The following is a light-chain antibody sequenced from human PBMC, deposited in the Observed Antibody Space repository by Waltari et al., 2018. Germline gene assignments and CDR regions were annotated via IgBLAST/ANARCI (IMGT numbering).Light chain of an antibody. CDR2: TTD. CDR1: DSNIGSNT. Sequence: QSVLTQPPSASGTPGQRVSISCSGSDSNIGSNTVNWYRQRPGTAPKLLIFTTDQRPSGVPYRFSGSKSGTSASLAISGLQSEDEAEYHCAVWDDSLNGPLFGGGTKLTVL. J-gene: IGLJ2*01. CDR3: AVWDDSLNGPL. V-gene: IGLV1-44*01.